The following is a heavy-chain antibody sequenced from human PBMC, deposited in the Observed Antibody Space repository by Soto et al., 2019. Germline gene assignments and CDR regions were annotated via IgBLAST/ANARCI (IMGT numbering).Heavy chain of an antibody. CDR3: ARGLTMGQLPSHFDH. J-gene: IGHJ5*02. V-gene: IGHV4-61*01. CDR1: GGSVSNDNFY. Sequence: SETLSLTCTVSGGSVSNDNFYWSWIRQPPGKGLEWIGYVHSSGITNYNPSLKRRVTISVDTSRNQFSLRLSSVTAADTAVYYCARGLTMGQLPSHFDHWGQGPLVTVSS. CDR2: VHSSGIT. D-gene: IGHD3-16*01.